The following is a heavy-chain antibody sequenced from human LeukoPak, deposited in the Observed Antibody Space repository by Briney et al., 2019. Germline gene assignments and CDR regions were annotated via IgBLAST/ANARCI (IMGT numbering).Heavy chain of an antibody. D-gene: IGHD2-2*01. V-gene: IGHV3-30*04. CDR1: GFTFSSYA. CDR2: ISYDGSNK. Sequence: GRSLGLSCAASGFTFSSYAMHWVRQAPGKGLEWVAVISYDGSNKYYADSVKGRFTISRDNSKNTLYLQMNSLRAEDTAVYYCARDGGLVPAAEGFDYWGQGTLVTVSS. CDR3: ARDGGLVPAAEGFDY. J-gene: IGHJ4*02.